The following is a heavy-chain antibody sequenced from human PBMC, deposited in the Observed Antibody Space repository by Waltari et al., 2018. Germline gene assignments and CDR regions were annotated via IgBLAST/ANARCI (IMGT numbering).Heavy chain of an antibody. D-gene: IGHD2-21*01. Sequence: QVQLVQSGAEVKKPGASVKVSCKASGYTFTGYYMHWVRQAPGQGLEWMGIINPSGGSTSYAQKFQGRVTMTRDTSTSTAYMELSSLRSEDTAVYYCARARAYCGGDCYPRFDPWGQGTLVTVSS. V-gene: IGHV1-46*01. CDR2: INPSGGST. CDR3: ARARAYCGGDCYPRFDP. J-gene: IGHJ5*02. CDR1: GYTFTGYY.